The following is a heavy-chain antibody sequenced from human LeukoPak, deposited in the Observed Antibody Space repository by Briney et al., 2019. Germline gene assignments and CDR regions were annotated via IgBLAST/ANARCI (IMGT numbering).Heavy chain of an antibody. CDR1: GGSISSGSYY. D-gene: IGHD6-13*01. CDR2: IYTSGST. Sequence: SETLSLTCTVSGGSISSGSYYWSWIRQPAGKGLEWIGRIYTSGSTNYNPSLKSRVTISVDTSKNQFSLKLSSVTAADTAVYYCASGIAAAGTGRDAFDIWGQGTMVTVSS. V-gene: IGHV4-61*02. CDR3: ASGIAAAGTGRDAFDI. J-gene: IGHJ3*02.